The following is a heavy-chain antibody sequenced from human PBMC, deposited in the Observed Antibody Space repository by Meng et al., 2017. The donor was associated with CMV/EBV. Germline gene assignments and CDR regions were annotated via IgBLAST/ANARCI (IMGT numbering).Heavy chain of an antibody. V-gene: IGHV6-1*01. CDR2: TYYRSKWHY. D-gene: IGHD3-16*01. J-gene: IGHJ4*02. CDR3: ARDFGGGLDALDC. Sequence: VQVEQSCPGLVKPSQTLSLTCAISWYSGSSNSAAWDCIRQSPSRSLEWLGRTYYRSKWHYEYAVSVKSRITINPDTSKNQFSLQLNSVTPEDTAVYDCARDFGGGLDALDCWGQGTLVTVSS. CDR1: WYSGSSNSAA.